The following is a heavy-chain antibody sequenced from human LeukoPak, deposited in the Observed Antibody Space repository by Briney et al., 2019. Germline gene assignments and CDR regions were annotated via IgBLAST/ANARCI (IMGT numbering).Heavy chain of an antibody. V-gene: IGHV4-34*01. D-gene: IGHD3-10*01. CDR3: ARGGTMVRGVIPREY. CDR2: INHGGST. J-gene: IGHJ4*02. Sequence: PSETLSLTCAVYGGSFSGYYWNWVRQPPGKGLEWIGEINHGGSTNYNPSLKSRVTISVDTSKNQFSLKLSSVTAADTAVYYCARGGTMVRGVIPREYWGQGTLVTVSS. CDR1: GGSFSGYY.